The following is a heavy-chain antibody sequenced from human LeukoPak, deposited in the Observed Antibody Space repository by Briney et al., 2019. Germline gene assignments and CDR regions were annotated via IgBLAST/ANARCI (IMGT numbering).Heavy chain of an antibody. D-gene: IGHD3-10*01. J-gene: IGHJ4*03. CDR2: ISYDGSNK. V-gene: IGHV3-30*04. CDR1: GFTFSSYA. Sequence: GGSLRLSCAASGFTFSSYAMHWVRQAPGKGLEWVAVISYDGSNKYYADSVKGRFTISRDNSKNTLYLQMNSLRAEDTAVYYCARAGRGVIDDPNFDYWGEGTTVTISS. CDR3: ARAGRGVIDDPNFDY.